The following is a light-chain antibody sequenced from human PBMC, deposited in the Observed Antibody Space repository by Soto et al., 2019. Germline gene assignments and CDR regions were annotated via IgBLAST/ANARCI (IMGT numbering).Light chain of an antibody. CDR2: DTS. Sequence: EIRMTQSPATLAVSPWERATLSCMASQCVRSNLAWYQQKPGQAPRLLIYDTSTRATGIPDRFSGSGSGTDFTLTIRRLEPEDFAVYYCQQYGSSYPWTFGQGTKVDI. CDR1: QCVRSN. J-gene: IGKJ1*01. CDR3: QQYGSSYPWT. V-gene: IGKV3-20*01.